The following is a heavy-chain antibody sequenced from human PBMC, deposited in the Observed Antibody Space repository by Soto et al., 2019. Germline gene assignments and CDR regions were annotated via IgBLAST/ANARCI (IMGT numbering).Heavy chain of an antibody. V-gene: IGHV1-18*01. J-gene: IGHJ4*02. CDR2: ISAYNGNT. CDR3: ARTITTTMIVVVITGPFDY. CDR1: GYTFTSYG. D-gene: IGHD3-22*01. Sequence: ASVKVSCKASGYTFTSYGISWVRQAPGQGLEWMGWISAYNGNTNYAQKLQGRVTMTTDTSTSTAYMELRSLRSDDTAVYYCARTITTTMIVVVITGPFDYWGQGTLVTVSS.